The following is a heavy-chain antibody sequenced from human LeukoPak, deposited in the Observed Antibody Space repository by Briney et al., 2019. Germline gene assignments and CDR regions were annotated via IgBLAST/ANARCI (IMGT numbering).Heavy chain of an antibody. CDR1: GFTFSGSA. CDR3: LVVPAAVIDY. D-gene: IGHD2-2*01. V-gene: IGHV3-73*01. J-gene: IGHJ4*02. CDR2: IRSKANSYAT. Sequence: GGSLKLSCAASGFTFSGSAMHWVRQASGKGLEWVGRIRSKANSYATAYAASVKGRFTTSRDDSKNTAYLQMNSLKTEDTAVYYCLVVPAAVIDYWGQGTLVTVSS.